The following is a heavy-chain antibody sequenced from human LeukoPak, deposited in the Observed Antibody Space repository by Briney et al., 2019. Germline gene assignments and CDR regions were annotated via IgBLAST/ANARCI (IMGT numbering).Heavy chain of an antibody. D-gene: IGHD3-16*02. J-gene: IGHJ6*02. CDR3: ARDTLTGWGSYRYSPGQNYYGMDV. CDR2: IYYSGST. Sequence: SETLSLTCTVSGGSLSSGGYYWSWIRQHPGKGLEWIGYIYYSGSTYYNPSLKSRVTISVDTSKNQFSLKLSSVTAADTAVYYCARDTLTGWGSYRYSPGQNYYGMDVWGQGTTVTVSS. CDR1: GGSLSSGGYY. V-gene: IGHV4-31*03.